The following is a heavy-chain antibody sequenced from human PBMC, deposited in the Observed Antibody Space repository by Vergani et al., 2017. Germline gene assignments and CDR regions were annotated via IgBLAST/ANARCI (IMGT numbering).Heavy chain of an antibody. V-gene: IGHV1-69*01. CDR1: GGTLSSYA. D-gene: IGHD3-10*01. CDR3: ARERLITMVRGVIAYFDF. J-gene: IGHJ4*02. Sequence: QVQLVQSGAEVKKPGSSVKVSCKASGGTLSSYAISWVRQAPGQGLEWVGGIIPIFGTANYAQKFQGRFTITADESTSTAYMELSSLRSEDTAVYYCARERLITMVRGVIAYFDFWGQGTLVTVSS. CDR2: IIPIFGTA.